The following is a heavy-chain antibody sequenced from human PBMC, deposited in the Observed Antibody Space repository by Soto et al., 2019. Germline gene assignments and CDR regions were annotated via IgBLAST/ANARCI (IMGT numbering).Heavy chain of an antibody. J-gene: IGHJ6*02. CDR3: ARVVAKYYYGMDV. CDR1: GGTFSSYA. Sequence: SVKVSCKASGGTFSSYAISWVRQAPGQGLEWMGGIIPIFGTANYAQKFQGRVTITADESTSTAYMELSSLRSEDTAVYYCARVVAKYYYGMDVWGQGTTVTVSS. V-gene: IGHV1-69*13. D-gene: IGHD5-12*01. CDR2: IIPIFGTA.